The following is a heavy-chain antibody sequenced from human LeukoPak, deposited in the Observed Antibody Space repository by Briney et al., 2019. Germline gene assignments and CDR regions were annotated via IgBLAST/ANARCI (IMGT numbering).Heavy chain of an antibody. CDR1: GFTFSSYA. D-gene: IGHD6-13*01. J-gene: IGHJ4*02. CDR2: ISYDGSNK. V-gene: IGHV3-30-3*01. Sequence: GRSLRLSCAASGFTFSSYAMHWVRQAPGKGLEWEAVISYDGSNKYYADSVKGRFTISRDNSKNTLYLQMNSLRAEDTAVYYCARAASGYSSSWLDYWGQGTLVTVSS. CDR3: ARAASGYSSSWLDY.